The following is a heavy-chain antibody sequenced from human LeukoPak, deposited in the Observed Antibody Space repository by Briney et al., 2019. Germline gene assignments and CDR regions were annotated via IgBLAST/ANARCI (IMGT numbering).Heavy chain of an antibody. CDR2: SSSSGSTI. J-gene: IGHJ4*02. D-gene: IGHD6-13*01. V-gene: IGHV3-11*04. CDR3: ARDLGAAGTADY. Sequence: SSSSGSTIYYADSVKGRFTISRDNAKNSLYLQMNSLRAEDTAVYYCARDLGAAGTADYWGQGTLVTVSS.